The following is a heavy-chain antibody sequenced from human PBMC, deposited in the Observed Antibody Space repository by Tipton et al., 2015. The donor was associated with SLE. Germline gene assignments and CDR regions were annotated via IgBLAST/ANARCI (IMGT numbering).Heavy chain of an antibody. CDR1: GGSISSSSYY. D-gene: IGHD3-22*01. Sequence: TLSLTCTVSGGSISSSSYYWGWIRQPPGKGLEWIGSIYYSGSTYYNPSLKSRVTISVDTSKDQFSLKLSSVTAADTAVYYCARVIVVVINREDYYYMDVWGKGTTVTVSS. CDR3: ARVIVVVINREDYYYMDV. CDR2: IYYSGST. V-gene: IGHV4-39*07. J-gene: IGHJ6*03.